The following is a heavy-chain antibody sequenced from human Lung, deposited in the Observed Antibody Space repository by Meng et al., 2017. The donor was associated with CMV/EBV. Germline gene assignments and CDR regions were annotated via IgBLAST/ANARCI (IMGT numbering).Heavy chain of an antibody. CDR1: GFTFSSYW. Sequence: GGSLRLXCEASGFTFSSYWMSWVRQAPGKGLEWVDNIKKDGSEKKYVDIVKGRFTISRDNAKNSLYLQMNSLRAEDTALYDCARDYPVVVQYWVQGTRVHGAS. V-gene: IGHV3-7*01. CDR2: IKKDGSEK. D-gene: IGHD2-15*01. J-gene: IGHJ4*02. CDR3: ARDYPVVVQY.